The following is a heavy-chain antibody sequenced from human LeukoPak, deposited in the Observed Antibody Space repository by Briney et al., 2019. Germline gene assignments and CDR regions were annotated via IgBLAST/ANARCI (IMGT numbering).Heavy chain of an antibody. CDR3: ARSQAVTKLFWFDP. Sequence: GASVKVSCKASGGTFSSYAISWVRQAPGQGLEWMGWINPNSGGTNYAQKFQGRVTMTRDTSISTAYMELSRLRSDDTAVYYCARSQAVTKLFWFDPWGQGTLVTVSS. CDR1: GGTFSSYA. V-gene: IGHV1-2*02. D-gene: IGHD4-17*01. J-gene: IGHJ5*02. CDR2: INPNSGGT.